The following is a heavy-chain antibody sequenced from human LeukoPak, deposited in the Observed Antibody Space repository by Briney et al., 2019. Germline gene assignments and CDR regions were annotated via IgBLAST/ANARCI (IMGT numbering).Heavy chain of an antibody. J-gene: IGHJ4*02. CDR2: INHSGST. CDR3: ARVSSRRSPPTYYYDRRNYFDY. CDR1: GFTFSRYS. Sequence: GSLRLSCAASGFTFSRYSMNWVRQAPGKGLEWIGEINHSGSTNYNPSLKSRVTISVDTSKNQFSLKLSSVTAADTAVYYCARVSSRRSPPTYYYDRRNYFDYWGQGTRVTVSS. D-gene: IGHD3-22*01. V-gene: IGHV4-34*01.